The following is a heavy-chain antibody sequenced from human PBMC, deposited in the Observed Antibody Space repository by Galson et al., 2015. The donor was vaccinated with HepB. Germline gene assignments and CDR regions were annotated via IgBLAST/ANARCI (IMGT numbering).Heavy chain of an antibody. J-gene: IGHJ4*02. Sequence: CAISGDSVSSNSATWNWIRQSPSRGLEWLGRTYYRSKWNNEYAVSVKSRITINPDTSKNQFSLQLNSVTPDDTAVYYCARGEMAEWGQGTLVTVSS. D-gene: IGHD5-24*01. CDR3: ARGEMAE. V-gene: IGHV6-1*01. CDR2: TYYRSKWNN. CDR1: GDSVSSNSAT.